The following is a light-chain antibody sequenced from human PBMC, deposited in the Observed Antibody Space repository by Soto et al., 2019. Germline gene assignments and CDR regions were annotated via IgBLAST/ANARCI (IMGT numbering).Light chain of an antibody. CDR1: QSVSSSW. J-gene: IGKJ1*01. CDR3: QQYGSSPWT. V-gene: IGKV3-20*01. CDR2: GAS. Sequence: EIVLTQSPGTLSLSPGERATLSCRASQSVSSSWLAWYQQKPGQAPRLLIYGASSRATGIPDRVSGSGSGTDFTLTISRLETEDFAVYYCQQYGSSPWTFGQGTQVEIK.